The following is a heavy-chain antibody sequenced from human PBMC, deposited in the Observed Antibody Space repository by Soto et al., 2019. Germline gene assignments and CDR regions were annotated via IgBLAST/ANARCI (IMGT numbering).Heavy chain of an antibody. CDR2: IIPTFGTP. CDR1: GGTFSSHG. D-gene: IGHD1-26*01. J-gene: IGHJ4*02. CDR3: ASERSAQSFDL. Sequence: QVQLVQSGTMVQRRGSSVKVSCQASGGTFSSHGMAWVRQAPGQGLEWMGGIIPTFGTPTYAPKFQGRVTITADKPTHTAYMELSSLRSEDTGVYYCASERSAQSFDLWGQGTLLTVSS. V-gene: IGHV1-69*06.